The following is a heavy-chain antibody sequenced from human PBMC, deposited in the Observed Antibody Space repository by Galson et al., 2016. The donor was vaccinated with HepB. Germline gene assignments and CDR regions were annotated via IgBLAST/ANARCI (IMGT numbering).Heavy chain of an antibody. CDR3: ARNPPETGWFDP. CDR1: GYTFTTYD. V-gene: IGHV1-8*01. CDR2: MNPNSGST. J-gene: IGHJ5*02. Sequence: SVKVSCKASGYTFTTYDINWVRQATGQGLEWLGWMNPNSGSTGYAQKFQGRVTMTRDTSMDTAYMELSSLRSEDTAVYYCARNPPETGWFDPWGQGTLVIVSS. D-gene: IGHD3-10*01.